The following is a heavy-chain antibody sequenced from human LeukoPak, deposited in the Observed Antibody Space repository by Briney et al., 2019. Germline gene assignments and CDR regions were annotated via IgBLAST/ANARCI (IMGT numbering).Heavy chain of an antibody. CDR3: AKSGGSSGWVY. V-gene: IGHV3-23*01. D-gene: IGHD6-19*01. Sequence: GGSLRLSCVASGFTFSSYAMTWVRQAPGKGLEWVSTMSGSGPTTYYADSVKGRFTISRDNSKNTLYLQMNSLRAEDTAVYYCAKSGGSSGWVYWGQGTLVTVSS. J-gene: IGHJ4*02. CDR2: MSGSGPTT. CDR1: GFTFSSYA.